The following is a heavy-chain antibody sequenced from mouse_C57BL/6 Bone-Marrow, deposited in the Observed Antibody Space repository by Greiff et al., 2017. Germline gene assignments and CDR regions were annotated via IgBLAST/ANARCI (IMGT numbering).Heavy chain of an antibody. V-gene: IGHV1-76*01. Sequence: QVQLQQSGAELVRPGASVKLSCKASGYTFTDYYINWVKQRPGQGLEWIARIYPGSGNTYYNEKFKGKATLTADKSSSTPYMQLSSLTSEDSAFYFCARAYSFDNGGQGTTLTVSS. CDR1: GYTFTDYY. J-gene: IGHJ2*01. CDR3: ARAYSFDN. CDR2: IYPGSGNT.